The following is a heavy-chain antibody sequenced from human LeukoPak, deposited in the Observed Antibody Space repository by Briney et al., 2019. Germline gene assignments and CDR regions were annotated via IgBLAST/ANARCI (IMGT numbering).Heavy chain of an antibody. D-gene: IGHD3-10*01. J-gene: IGHJ6*02. CDR1: GYSISSGYY. CDR3: ARAGHGPGSYSYYYGMDV. V-gene: IGHV4-38-2*02. Sequence: SETLSLTCTVSGYSISSGYYWGWIRQPPGKGLEWIGSIYHSGSTYYNPSLKSRVTISVDTSKNQFSLKLSSVTAADTAVYYCARAGHGPGSYSYYYGMDVWGQGTTVTVSS. CDR2: IYHSGST.